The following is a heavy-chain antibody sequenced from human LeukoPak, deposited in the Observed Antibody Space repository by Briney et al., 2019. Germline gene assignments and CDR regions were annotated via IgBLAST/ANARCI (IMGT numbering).Heavy chain of an antibody. J-gene: IGHJ6*03. CDR2: MNPNSGNT. CDR1: GYTFTSYD. Sequence: ASVKVSCKASGYTFTSYDINWVRQATGQGLEWMGWMNPNSGNTGYAQKFQGRVTITRNTSISTAYMELSSLRSEDTAVYYCARGPGCWNCAPSPCYYYYYMDVWGKGTTVTVSS. D-gene: IGHD1-7*01. CDR3: ARGPGCWNCAPSPCYYYYYMDV. V-gene: IGHV1-8*03.